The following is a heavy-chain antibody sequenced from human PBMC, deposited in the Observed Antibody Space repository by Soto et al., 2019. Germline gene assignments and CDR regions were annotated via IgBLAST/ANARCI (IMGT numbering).Heavy chain of an antibody. CDR3: AKGDTTMITDYYAMDV. D-gene: IGHD5-18*01. V-gene: IGHV3-23*01. Sequence: PGGSLRLSCAVSGFTFTSYAMTWVRQAPGKGLEWVSAISGSGGSEFYADSVKGRFTISRDNSKNTLYLQMKSLRAEDTALYYCAKGDTTMITDYYAMDVWGQGTTVTV. J-gene: IGHJ6*02. CDR2: ISGSGGSE. CDR1: GFTFTSYA.